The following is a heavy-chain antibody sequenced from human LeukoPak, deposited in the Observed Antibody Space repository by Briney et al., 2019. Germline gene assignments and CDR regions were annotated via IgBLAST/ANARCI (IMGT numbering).Heavy chain of an antibody. Sequence: ASVKVSCKASGYTFTSYDINWVRQAPGQGLEWMGWISAYNGNTNYAQKLQGRVTMTTDTSTSTAYMELRSLRSDDTAVYYCARDPPDCTNGVCYTRPYYYYGMDVWGQGTTVTVSS. CDR1: GYTFTSYD. CDR3: ARDPPDCTNGVCYTRPYYYYGMDV. CDR2: ISAYNGNT. V-gene: IGHV1-18*01. J-gene: IGHJ6*02. D-gene: IGHD2-8*01.